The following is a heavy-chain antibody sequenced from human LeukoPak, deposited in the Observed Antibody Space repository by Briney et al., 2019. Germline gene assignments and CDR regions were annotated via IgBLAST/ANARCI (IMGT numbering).Heavy chain of an antibody. CDR2: IYYSGST. V-gene: IGHV4-39*01. CDR1: GGSISSSSYY. D-gene: IGHD2-2*01. J-gene: IGHJ5*02. Sequence: PSETLSLTCTLSGGSISSSSYYWGWIRQPPGKGLEWIGSIYYSGSTYYNPSLKSRVTISVDTSKNQFSLKLSSVTAADTAVYYCARHARDIVVVPAAWFDPWGQGTLVTVSS. CDR3: ARHARDIVVVPAAWFDP.